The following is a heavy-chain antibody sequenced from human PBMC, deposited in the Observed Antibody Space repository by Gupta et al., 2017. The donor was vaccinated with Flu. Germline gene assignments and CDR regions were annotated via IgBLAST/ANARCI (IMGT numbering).Heavy chain of an antibody. V-gene: IGHV3-11*01. CDR3: ARSQGALRPNWLDP. D-gene: IGHD6-6*01. CDR2: ISASGSTV. J-gene: IGHJ5*02. Sequence: MNWIRQAPGKRLECVAYISASGSTVFYADSVKGRFTISRDSANNSVNLQMNSLRVEDAAVYYCARSQGALRPNWLDPWGQGALVAVS.